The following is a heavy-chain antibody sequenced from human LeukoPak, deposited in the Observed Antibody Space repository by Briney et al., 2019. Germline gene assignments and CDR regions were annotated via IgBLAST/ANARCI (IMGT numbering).Heavy chain of an antibody. V-gene: IGHV4-59*01. CDR1: GGSISSNY. Sequence: SETLSLTCTVSGGSISSNYWSWIRQPPGKGLEWIGYIYYSGSTNYNPSLKSRVTISVDTSKNQFSLKLSSVTAVDTAVYYCARGVHYYDSNYYYYGMDVWGQGTTVTVSS. CDR3: ARGVHYYDSNYYYYGMDV. CDR2: IYYSGST. D-gene: IGHD3-22*01. J-gene: IGHJ6*02.